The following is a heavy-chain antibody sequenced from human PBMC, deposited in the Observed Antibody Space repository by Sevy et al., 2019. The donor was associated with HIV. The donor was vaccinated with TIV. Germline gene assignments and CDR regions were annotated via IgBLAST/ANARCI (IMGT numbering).Heavy chain of an antibody. D-gene: IGHD3-10*01. V-gene: IGHV5-51*01. CDR3: ARHGWQMGSQFTWFDP. CDR1: GYKFSDYW. J-gene: IGHJ5*02. Sequence: GESLKISCKASGYKFSDYWIGWVRQMPGKGLEWMGIIYPGDSDTKYSPSFQGHVTFSVDKSINTAYLHFSRLRATDTATYFCARHGWQMGSQFTWFDPWGLGTPVTVSS. CDR2: IYPGDSDT.